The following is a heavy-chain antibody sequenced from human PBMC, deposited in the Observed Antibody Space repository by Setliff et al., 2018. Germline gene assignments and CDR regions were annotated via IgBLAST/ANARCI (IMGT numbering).Heavy chain of an antibody. CDR3: ARLSPYNTGPPFDY. V-gene: IGHV4-34*01. J-gene: IGHJ4*02. CDR2: INHSGGT. CDR1: LGSFTGYY. D-gene: IGHD2-8*02. Sequence: PSETLSLTCSLELGSFTGYYWTWIRQVPGKGLEWIGGINHSGGTNYNPSLKSRVTISLDTSKNHFSLNLRSVTAADTAVYYCARLSPYNTGPPFDYWGQGTLVTVSS.